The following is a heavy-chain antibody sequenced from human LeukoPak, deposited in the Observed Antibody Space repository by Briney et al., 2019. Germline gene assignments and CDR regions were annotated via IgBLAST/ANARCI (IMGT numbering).Heavy chain of an antibody. D-gene: IGHD7-27*01. J-gene: IGHJ4*02. CDR3: ARDTRTNWPV. V-gene: IGHV3-30-3*01. CDR2: ISYDGSNK. CDR1: GFTFSSYA. Sequence: QTGGSLRLSCAASGFTFSSYAMHWVRQAPGKGLEWVAVISYDGSNKYYADSVKGRFTISRDNSKNTLYLQMNSLRAEDTAVYYCARDTRTNWPVWGQGTLVTVSS.